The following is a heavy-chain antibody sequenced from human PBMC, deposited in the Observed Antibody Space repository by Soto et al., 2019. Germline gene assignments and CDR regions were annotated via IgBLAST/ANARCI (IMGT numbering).Heavy chain of an antibody. V-gene: IGHV4-34*01. J-gene: IGHJ4*02. D-gene: IGHD5-12*01. CDR2: INHSGST. Sequence: SETLSLTCAVYGGSFSGYYWSWIRQPPGKGLEWIGEINHSGSTNYNPSLKSRVTISVDTSKNQFSLKLSSVTAADTAVYYCARTGRENVEMATITFDYWGQGTLVTVSS. CDR3: ARTGRENVEMATITFDY. CDR1: GGSFSGYY.